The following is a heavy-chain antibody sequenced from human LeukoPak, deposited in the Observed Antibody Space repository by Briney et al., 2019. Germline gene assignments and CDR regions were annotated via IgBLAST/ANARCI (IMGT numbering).Heavy chain of an antibody. D-gene: IGHD6-19*01. CDR2: ISGRGGST. Sequence: GGSLRLSCAASGFTFSSYAMSWVRQAPGKGLEWVSAISGRGGSTYYADSVKGRFTISRDNSKNTLYLQMNSLRAEDTAVYYCAKGTGYSSGWYLDYWGQGTLVTVSS. CDR1: GFTFSSYA. J-gene: IGHJ4*02. V-gene: IGHV3-23*01. CDR3: AKGTGYSSGWYLDY.